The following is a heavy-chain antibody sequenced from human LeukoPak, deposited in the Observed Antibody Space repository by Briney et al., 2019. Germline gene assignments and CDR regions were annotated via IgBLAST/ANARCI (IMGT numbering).Heavy chain of an antibody. Sequence: MPSETLSLTCTVSGGSISYYYWSWIRQAPGKGLEWIGNIYYSGSTNYNPSLKSRVTISVDTSKNQFSLKLTSVTAADTAVYYCARGGNSVLGYFDYWGQGTLVTVSS. D-gene: IGHD4-23*01. V-gene: IGHV4-59*08. J-gene: IGHJ4*02. CDR3: ARGGNSVLGYFDY. CDR1: GGSISYYY. CDR2: IYYSGST.